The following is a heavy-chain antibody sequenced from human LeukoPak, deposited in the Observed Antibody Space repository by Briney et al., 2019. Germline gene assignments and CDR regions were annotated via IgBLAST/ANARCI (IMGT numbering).Heavy chain of an antibody. V-gene: IGHV3-30*04. Sequence: GGSLRLSCAASGFTLSTYAMHWVRRAPVKGLEWLAVISHDGRNNYYADSVKGRFTISRDNSKNTLYLQMNSLRAEDTAVYYCARSNGDGDAFDIWGQGTMVTVSS. J-gene: IGHJ3*02. CDR3: ARSNGDGDAFDI. CDR1: GFTLSTYA. D-gene: IGHD4-17*01. CDR2: ISHDGRNN.